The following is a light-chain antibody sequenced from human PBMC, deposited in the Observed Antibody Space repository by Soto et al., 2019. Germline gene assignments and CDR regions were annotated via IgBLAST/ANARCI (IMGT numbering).Light chain of an antibody. CDR2: GAS. CDR3: QQYGSSPPWT. CDR1: AIIGSSY. V-gene: IGKV3-20*01. Sequence: TQSPAAPSLSPGERATRSCWATAIIGSSYLAWYQQKPGQAPRLLIYGASSRATGIPDRFSGSGSGTDFTLTISRLEPEDFAVYYCQQYGSSPPWTFGQGTKVDIK. J-gene: IGKJ1*01.